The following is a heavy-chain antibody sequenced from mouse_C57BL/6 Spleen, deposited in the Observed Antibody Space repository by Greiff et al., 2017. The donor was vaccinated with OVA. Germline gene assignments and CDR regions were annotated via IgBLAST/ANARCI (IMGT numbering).Heavy chain of an antibody. CDR3: ARGRNYLDY. V-gene: IGHV3-6*01. J-gene: IGHJ2*01. CDR1: GYSITSGYY. Sequence: EVQLQQSGPGLVKPSQSLSLTCSVTGYSITSGYYWNWIRQFPGNKLEWMGYISYDGSNNYNPSLKNRISITRDTSKNQFFLKLNSVTTEDTATYYCARGRNYLDYWGQGTTLTVSS. CDR2: ISYDGSN.